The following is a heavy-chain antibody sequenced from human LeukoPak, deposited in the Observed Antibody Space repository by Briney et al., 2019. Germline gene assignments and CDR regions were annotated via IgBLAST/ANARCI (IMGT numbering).Heavy chain of an antibody. J-gene: IGHJ4*02. V-gene: IGHV3-48*03. CDR3: ASRLGTPNS. D-gene: IGHD7-27*01. CDR2: ISSSGTTI. Sequence: GGSLRLSCAASGLTFNSHDMNWVRQPPGKGLEWVSYISSSGTTIYYADSVKGRFTISRDNAENSLSLQMNSLRAEDTAVYYCASRLGTPNSWGQGTLVTVSS. CDR1: GLTFNSHD.